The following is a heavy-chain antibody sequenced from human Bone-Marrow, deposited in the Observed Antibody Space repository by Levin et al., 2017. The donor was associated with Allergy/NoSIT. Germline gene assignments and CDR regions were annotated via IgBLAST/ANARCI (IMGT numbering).Heavy chain of an antibody. D-gene: IGHD6-6*01. Sequence: GESLKISCKASGYTFTGYYMHWVRQAPGQGLEWMGWINPNSGGTNYAQKFQGRVTMTRDTSISTAYMELSRLRSDDTAVYYCARDGLYSSWDYYYYYGMDVWGQGTTVTVSS. V-gene: IGHV1-2*02. J-gene: IGHJ6*02. CDR1: GYTFTGYY. CDR2: INPNSGGT. CDR3: ARDGLYSSWDYYYYYGMDV.